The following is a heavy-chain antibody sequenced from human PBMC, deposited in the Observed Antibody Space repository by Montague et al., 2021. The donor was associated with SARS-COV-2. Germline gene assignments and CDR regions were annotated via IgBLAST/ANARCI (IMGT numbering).Heavy chain of an antibody. CDR1: GLSVSSNY. D-gene: IGHD2-15*01. CDR2: IYSGVNT. CDR3: ARMAGGNVSRPFDL. Sequence: SLRLSCAASGLSVSSNYMTWVRQAPGKGLDWVSVIYSGVNTYYADSVRGRFTISRDNSKNILYLQMNRPRVDDTAVYYCARMAGGNVSRPFDLWGQGTLVIVSS. V-gene: IGHV3-53*01. J-gene: IGHJ5*02.